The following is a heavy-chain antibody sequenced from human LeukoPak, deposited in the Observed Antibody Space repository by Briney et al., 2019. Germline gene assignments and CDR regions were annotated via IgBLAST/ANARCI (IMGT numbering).Heavy chain of an antibody. V-gene: IGHV4-59*08. CDR3: AGRYGDYVGSPFDY. D-gene: IGHD4-17*01. Sequence: SETLSLTCTVSGASISNYYWSWIRQPPGTGLEWSWYIYNSGSTNYNPSLKSRVTISADTSKDQVSLKLTSVTAADTAVYFCAGRYGDYVGSPFDYWGQGTLVTVSS. J-gene: IGHJ4*02. CDR2: IYNSGST. CDR1: GASISNYY.